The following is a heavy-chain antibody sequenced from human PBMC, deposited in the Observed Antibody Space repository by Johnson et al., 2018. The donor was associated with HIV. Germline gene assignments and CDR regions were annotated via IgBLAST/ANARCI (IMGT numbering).Heavy chain of an antibody. J-gene: IGHJ3*02. CDR2: IKQDGSEK. V-gene: IGHV3-7*01. Sequence: VQLVESGGGVVQPGRSLRLSCAASGFTFSSYWMSWVRQAPGKGLEWVANIKQDGSEKYYVDSVKGRFTISRDNSKNTLYLQMNSLRAEDTAVYYCARDLRFDRLVQGRVIISGVFDMWGQGTVVHVSS. CDR1: GFTFSSYW. D-gene: IGHD3-10*01. CDR3: ARDLRFDRLVQGRVIISGVFDM.